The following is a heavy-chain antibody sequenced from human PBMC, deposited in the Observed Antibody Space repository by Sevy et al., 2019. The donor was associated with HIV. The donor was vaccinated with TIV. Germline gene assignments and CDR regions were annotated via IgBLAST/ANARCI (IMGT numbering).Heavy chain of an antibody. V-gene: IGHV3-30*02. CDR1: GFTFSSYG. D-gene: IGHD3-3*01. J-gene: IGHJ6*02. Sequence: GGSLRLSCAASGFTFSSYGMHWVRQAPGKGLEWVAFIRYDGSNKYYADSVKGRFTISRDNSKNTLYLQMNSLRVEDKAVYYCAKDQSEYYDFLSYYYGMDVWGQGTTVTVSS. CDR3: AKDQSEYYDFLSYYYGMDV. CDR2: IRYDGSNK.